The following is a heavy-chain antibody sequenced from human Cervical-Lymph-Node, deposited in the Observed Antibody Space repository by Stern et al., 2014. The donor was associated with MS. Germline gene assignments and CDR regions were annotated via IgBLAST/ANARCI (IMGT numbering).Heavy chain of an antibody. Sequence: VQLVQSGPVVKRPGSSVRVSCEASGVNFSSRRISWVRQAPGHGLEWMGSIILRLSTTDYAQKFQGRLAITADESTGTAYMGLSGLRPEDTAIYYCATDGEQTLGLADDWGQGTLVTVAS. V-gene: IGHV1-69*11. J-gene: IGHJ4*02. D-gene: IGHD3-16*01. CDR1: GVNFSSRR. CDR3: ATDGEQTLGLADD. CDR2: IILRLSTT.